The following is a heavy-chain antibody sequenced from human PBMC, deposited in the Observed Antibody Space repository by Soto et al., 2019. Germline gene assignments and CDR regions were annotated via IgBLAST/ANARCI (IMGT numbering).Heavy chain of an antibody. D-gene: IGHD3-3*01. J-gene: IGHJ4*02. V-gene: IGHV2-5*02. CDR2: IYWDDDK. Sequence: QITLKESGPTLVKPTQTLTLTCTFSGFSLSTSGLGVGWIRQPPGKALEWLALIYWDDDKRYSPSLKSRLTITKDTSKNQVVLTMTNMDPVDTATYYCAPLTTIFGVVILFDYWGQGTLVTVSS. CDR3: APLTTIFGVVILFDY. CDR1: GFSLSTSGLG.